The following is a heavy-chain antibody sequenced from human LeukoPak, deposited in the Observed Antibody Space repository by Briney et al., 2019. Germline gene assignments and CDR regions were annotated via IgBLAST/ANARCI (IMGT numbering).Heavy chain of an antibody. D-gene: IGHD3-9*01. CDR2: IIPIFGTA. V-gene: IGHV1-69*13. J-gene: IGHJ4*02. CDR3: ARGADYDILTGYYGY. CDR1: GGTFISYA. Sequence: SVKVSCKASGGTFISYAISWVRQAPGQGLEWMGGIIPIFGTANYAQKFQGRVTITADESTSTAYMELSSLRSEDTAVYYCARGADYDILTGYYGYWGQGTLVTVSS.